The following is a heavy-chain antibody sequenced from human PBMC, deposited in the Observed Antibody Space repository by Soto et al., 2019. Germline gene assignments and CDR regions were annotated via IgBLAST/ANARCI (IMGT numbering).Heavy chain of an antibody. J-gene: IGHJ4*02. CDR3: ARLASITSRGFDY. CDR1: GGSVSSGSYY. CDR2: IYYGGST. Sequence: SETLSLTCTVSGGSVSSGSYYWSWIRQPPGKGLEWIGYIYYGGSTNYNPSLKSRVTISVDTSKNQFSLKLSSVTAADTAVYYCARLASITSRGFDYWGQGTLVTVSS. D-gene: IGHD3-10*01. V-gene: IGHV4-61*01.